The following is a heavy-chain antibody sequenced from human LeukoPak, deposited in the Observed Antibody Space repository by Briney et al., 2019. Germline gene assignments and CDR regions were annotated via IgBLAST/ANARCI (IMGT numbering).Heavy chain of an antibody. CDR2: IKQDGSEK. D-gene: IGHD3-9*01. CDR3: ARDFLNYDILTGYYSAGLSDY. J-gene: IGHJ4*02. CDR1: GFTFSSYW. V-gene: IGHV3-7*01. Sequence: GGSLRLSCAASGFTFSSYWMSWVRQAPGKGLEWVANIKQDGSEKYYVDSVKGRFTISRDNAKNSLYLQMNSLRAEDTAVYYCARDFLNYDILTGYYSAGLSDYWGQGTLVTVSS.